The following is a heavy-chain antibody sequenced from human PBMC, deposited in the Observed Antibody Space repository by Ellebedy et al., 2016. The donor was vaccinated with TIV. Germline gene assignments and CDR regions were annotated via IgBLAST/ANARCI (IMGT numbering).Heavy chain of an antibody. Sequence: QVSCKGSGYSFTTKWIGWVRQMPGKGLESMGIIFPDDSDTRYSPSFQGQVTLSADKSISTAYLQWSSLKASDTAMYYCARLLTSYVAAAGVPDYWGQGTLVTVSS. CDR1: GYSFTTKW. CDR2: IFPDDSDT. CDR3: ARLLTSYVAAAGVPDY. V-gene: IGHV5-51*01. J-gene: IGHJ4*02. D-gene: IGHD2-8*01.